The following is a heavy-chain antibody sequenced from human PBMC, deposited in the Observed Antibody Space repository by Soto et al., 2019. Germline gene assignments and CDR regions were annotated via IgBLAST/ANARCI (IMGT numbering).Heavy chain of an antibody. J-gene: IGHJ4*02. Sequence: XGSLRLSCAAAGFTVSGMFMNWVRQAPGKGLDWVSVIYPAGPTYYADSVKGRFTISRDNSKNTLFLQLNNLRAEDTAVYYCSRDADSSGLHYWGQGILVTVPS. CDR2: IYPAGPT. V-gene: IGHV3-53*01. CDR1: GFTVSGMF. D-gene: IGHD6-19*01. CDR3: SRDADSSGLHY.